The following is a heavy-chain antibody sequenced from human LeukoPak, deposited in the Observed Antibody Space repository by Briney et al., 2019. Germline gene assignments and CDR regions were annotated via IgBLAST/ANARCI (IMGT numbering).Heavy chain of an antibody. CDR1: GGSISSSSYY. D-gene: IGHD3-22*01. Sequence: SETLSLTCTVSGGSISSSSYYWGWIRQPPGKGLEWIGSIYYSGSTYYNPSLKSRVTISVDTSKNQFSLKLSSVTAADTAVYYCARGRGDYDSSGYYFTWYFDLWGRGTLVTVSS. CDR3: ARGRGDYDSSGYYFTWYFDL. V-gene: IGHV4-39*07. CDR2: IYYSGST. J-gene: IGHJ2*01.